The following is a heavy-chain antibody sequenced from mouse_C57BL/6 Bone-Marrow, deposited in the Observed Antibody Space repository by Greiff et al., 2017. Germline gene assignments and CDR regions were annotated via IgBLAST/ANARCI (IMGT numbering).Heavy chain of an antibody. Sequence: QVQLQQPGAELVKPGASVKMSCKASGYTFTSYWITWVKQRPGQGLEWIGDIYPGSGSTNYNEKFKSKATLTVDTSSSTAYMQLSSLTSEDSAVYYCAREFYYDYDVWFAYWGQGTLVTVSA. J-gene: IGHJ3*01. CDR3: AREFYYDYDVWFAY. CDR1: GYTFTSYW. CDR2: IYPGSGST. V-gene: IGHV1-55*01. D-gene: IGHD2-4*01.